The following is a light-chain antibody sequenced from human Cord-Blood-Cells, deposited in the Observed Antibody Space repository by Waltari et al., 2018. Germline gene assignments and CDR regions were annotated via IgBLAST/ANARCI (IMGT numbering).Light chain of an antibody. CDR2: YDS. CDR3: QVWDRSGDHVV. J-gene: IGLJ2*01. V-gene: IGLV3-21*04. CDR1: NIRNKS. Sequence: SYVLTQPPPVSVAPGQTATTTCGGHNIRNKSVHWYQQKPGQAPVLFIYYDSDRPSGRPDRFSGSNSWKTATLTIIRGEAGDEAFYYCQVWDRSGDHVVFGGWTKLTVL.